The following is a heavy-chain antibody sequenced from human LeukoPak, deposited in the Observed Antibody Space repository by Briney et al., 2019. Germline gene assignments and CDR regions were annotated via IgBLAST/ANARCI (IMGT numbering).Heavy chain of an antibody. CDR2: IRYDGSNK. CDR3: GTPAYMDV. V-gene: IGHV3-30*02. J-gene: IGHJ6*03. Sequence: PGGSPRLSCAASGFTFSSYGMHWVRQAPGKGLEWVAFIRYDGSNKYYADSVKGRFTISRDNSKNTLYLQMNSLRAEDTAVYYCGTPAYMDVWGKGTTVTVSS. CDR1: GFTFSSYG.